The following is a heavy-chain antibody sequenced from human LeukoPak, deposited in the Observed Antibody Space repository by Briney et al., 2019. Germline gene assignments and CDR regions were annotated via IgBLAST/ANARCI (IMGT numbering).Heavy chain of an antibody. Sequence: AETLSLACTVSGASISSYHGSWVRQPPGKGLEWIENIQYSGTHNYNPSLNSRVTVSVDTSKNQISLKLNSVTAADTAVYYCGRGRDYRAFWGQGILVTVSS. J-gene: IGHJ4*02. CDR2: IQYSGTH. D-gene: IGHD3-16*02. CDR3: GRGRDYRAF. V-gene: IGHV4-59*01. CDR1: GASISSYH.